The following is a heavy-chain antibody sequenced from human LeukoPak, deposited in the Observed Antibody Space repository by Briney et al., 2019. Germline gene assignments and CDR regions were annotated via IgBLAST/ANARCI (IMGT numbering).Heavy chain of an antibody. Sequence: QSGGSLRLSCAASGFTFSSYSMNWVRQAPGKGLEWVSYISSSNSTIYYADSVKGRFTISRDNAKNSLYLQMNSLRDEDTAVYYCASGRYCGGDCYHYYYYGMDVWGQGTTVTVSS. CDR2: ISSSNSTI. D-gene: IGHD2-21*02. CDR3: ASGRYCGGDCYHYYYYGMDV. J-gene: IGHJ6*02. CDR1: GFTFSSYS. V-gene: IGHV3-48*02.